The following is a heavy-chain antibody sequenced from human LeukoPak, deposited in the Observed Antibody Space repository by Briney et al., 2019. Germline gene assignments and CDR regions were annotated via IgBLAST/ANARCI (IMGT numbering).Heavy chain of an antibody. Sequence: PSETLSLTCAVYGGSFSTYYWSWVRQPPGKGLEWIGEINHSGSTNYNPSLKSRVTISANTSKGQFSLKLTSVTAADTAVYYSSTRGDWGQGTLVTVSS. CDR3: STRGD. CDR1: GGSFSTYY. V-gene: IGHV4-34*01. J-gene: IGHJ4*02. CDR2: INHSGST.